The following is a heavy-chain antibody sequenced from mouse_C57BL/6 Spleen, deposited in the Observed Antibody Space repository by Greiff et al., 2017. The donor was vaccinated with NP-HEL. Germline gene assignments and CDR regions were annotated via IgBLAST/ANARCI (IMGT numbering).Heavy chain of an antibody. CDR1: GYSITSGYY. V-gene: IGHV3-6*01. D-gene: IGHD1-1*01. CDR3: ARDLRGWYFDV. CDR2: ISYDGSN. J-gene: IGHJ1*03. Sequence: EVQLQQSGPGLVKPSQSLSLTCSVTGYSITSGYYWNWIRQFPGNKLEWMGYISYDGSNNYNPSLKNRISITRDTSKNQFFLKLNSVTTEDTATYYCARDLRGWYFDVWGTGTTVTVSS.